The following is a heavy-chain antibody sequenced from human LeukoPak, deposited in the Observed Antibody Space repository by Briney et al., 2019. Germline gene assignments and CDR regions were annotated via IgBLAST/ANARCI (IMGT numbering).Heavy chain of an antibody. CDR1: GYTFSSYG. J-gene: IGHJ4*02. CDR3: ARDQGIYNHRIIDS. D-gene: IGHD5-12*01. Sequence: ASLKVSCKASGYTFSSYGISWVRQGPGQGLEWMGWISAYNGNTNFAQEFQGRVTMTTDTSTSTASMELRSLRSDDTAVYYCARDQGIYNHRIIDSWGQGTLVTVSS. CDR2: ISAYNGNT. V-gene: IGHV1-18*01.